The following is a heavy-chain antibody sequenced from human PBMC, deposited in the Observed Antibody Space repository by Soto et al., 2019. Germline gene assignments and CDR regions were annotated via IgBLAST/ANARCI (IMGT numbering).Heavy chain of an antibody. CDR2: ISGSGGST. D-gene: IGHD6-13*01. CDR1: GFTFSSYA. Sequence: GGSLRLSCAASGFTFSSYAMSWVRQAPGKGLEWVSAISGSGGSTYYADSVKGRFTISRDNSKNTLYLQMNSLRAEDTAVYYCETNLDAAAVPAYFDYWGQGTLVTVSS. J-gene: IGHJ4*02. V-gene: IGHV3-23*01. CDR3: ETNLDAAAVPAYFDY.